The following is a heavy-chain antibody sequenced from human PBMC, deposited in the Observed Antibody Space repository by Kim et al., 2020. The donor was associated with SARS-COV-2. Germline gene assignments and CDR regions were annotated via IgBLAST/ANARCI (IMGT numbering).Heavy chain of an antibody. V-gene: IGHV3-30*18. CDR3: AKLYPVVRPEAFDI. D-gene: IGHD2-15*01. CDR2: ISYDGSNK. CDR1: GFTFSSYG. J-gene: IGHJ3*02. Sequence: GGSLRLSCAASGFTFSSYGMHWVRQAPGKGLEWVAVISYDGSNKYYADSVKGRFTISRDNSKNTLYLQMNSLRAEDTAVYYCAKLYPVVRPEAFDIWGQG.